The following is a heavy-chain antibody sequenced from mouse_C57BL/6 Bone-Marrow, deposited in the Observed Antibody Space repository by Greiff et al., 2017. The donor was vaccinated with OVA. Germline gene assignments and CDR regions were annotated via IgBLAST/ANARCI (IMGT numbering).Heavy chain of an antibody. CDR1: GFTFSSYT. CDR2: ISGGGGNT. V-gene: IGHV5-9*04. Sequence: EVQLVESGGGLVKPGGSLKLSCAASGFTFSSYTMSWVRQTPEKRLEWVATISGGGGNTYYPDSVKGRFTISRDNAKNTLDLQMSSLRSEDTAVYYCARTAQASWFAYWAKGLWSLSLQ. J-gene: IGHJ3*01. CDR3: ARTAQASWFAY. D-gene: IGHD3-2*02.